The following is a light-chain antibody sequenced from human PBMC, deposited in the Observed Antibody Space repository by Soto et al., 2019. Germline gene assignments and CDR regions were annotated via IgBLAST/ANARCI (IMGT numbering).Light chain of an antibody. Sequence: DIQMTQSPSSLSASVGDRVTLTCRASETSGNYLNWYQQKPGKAPKLLIYSASRLETGVTSRFSASGSGTDFPLTIRSVQHDDFATYYCQQSFSSPFPFGPGT. V-gene: IGKV1-39*01. CDR1: ETSGNY. J-gene: IGKJ3*01. CDR3: QQSFSSPFP. CDR2: SAS.